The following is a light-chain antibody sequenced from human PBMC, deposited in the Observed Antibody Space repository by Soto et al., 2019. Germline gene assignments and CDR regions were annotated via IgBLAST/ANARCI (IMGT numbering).Light chain of an antibody. CDR1: QSVGSNY. CDR3: QQYNDWPRT. Sequence: EIVLTQSPGTLSLSPGERATLSCRASQSVGSNYLAWYQQKPGQAPRILIFGASGRATGIPDRFSGSGSGTDFTLTISRLEPEDFAFYYCQQYNDWPRTFGQGTKVDIK. CDR2: GAS. J-gene: IGKJ1*01. V-gene: IGKV3-20*01.